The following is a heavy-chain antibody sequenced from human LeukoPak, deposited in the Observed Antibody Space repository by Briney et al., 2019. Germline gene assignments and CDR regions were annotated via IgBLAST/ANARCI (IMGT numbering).Heavy chain of an antibody. Sequence: PSETLSLTCTVSGYSISSGYYWGWIRQPPGKGLEWIGYIYYSGSTYYNPSLKSRVIISVDTSKNQFSLKLSSVTAADTAVYYCARVESYPLRNAFDIWGQGTMVIVSS. J-gene: IGHJ3*02. CDR3: ARVESYPLRNAFDI. CDR2: IYYSGST. V-gene: IGHV4-38-2*02. D-gene: IGHD1-14*01. CDR1: GYSISSGYY.